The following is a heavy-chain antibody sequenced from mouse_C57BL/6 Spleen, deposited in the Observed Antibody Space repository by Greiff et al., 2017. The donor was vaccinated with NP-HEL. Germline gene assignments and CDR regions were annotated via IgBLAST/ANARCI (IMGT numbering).Heavy chain of an antibody. J-gene: IGHJ2*01. CDR3: ARWYLYYFDY. Sequence: QVQLQQPGAELVRPGSSVKLSCKASGYTFTSYWMDWVKQRPGQGLEWIGNIYPSDSETHYNQKFKDKATLTVDKSSSTAYMQLSSLTSEDSAVYYCARWYLYYFDYWGPGTTLTVSS. D-gene: IGHD1-3*01. CDR1: GYTFTSYW. V-gene: IGHV1-61*01. CDR2: IYPSDSET.